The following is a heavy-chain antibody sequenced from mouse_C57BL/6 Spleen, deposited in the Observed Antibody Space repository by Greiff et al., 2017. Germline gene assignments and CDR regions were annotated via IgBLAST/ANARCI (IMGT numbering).Heavy chain of an antibody. CDR1: GFTFTDYY. J-gene: IGHJ1*03. CDR3: VKADYSNYDFDV. D-gene: IGHD2-5*01. V-gene: IGHV7-4*01. CDR2: IRHKANGYTT. Sequence: EVKLVESGGGLVQPGASLRLSCAASGFTFTDYYMSWVRQPPGKAPEWLALIRHKANGYTTAYTASVKGRFTSSRDNAQNIHYLQSNARRAEDSATYYCVKADYSNYDFDVWGTGTTVTVSS.